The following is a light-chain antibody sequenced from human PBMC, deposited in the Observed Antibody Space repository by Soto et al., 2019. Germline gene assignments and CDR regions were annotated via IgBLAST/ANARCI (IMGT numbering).Light chain of an antibody. J-gene: IGLJ3*02. CDR3: CSFAGTSWV. Sequence: QSVLTQPRSVSGSPGQSVTISCTGTSSDVGAYNYVSWYQQHPGKAPKVMIYDVSKRPSGVPDRFSGSKSGNTASLTISGLQAEDEADYHCCSFAGTSWVFGGGTKLTVL. CDR1: SSDVGAYNY. CDR2: DVS. V-gene: IGLV2-11*01.